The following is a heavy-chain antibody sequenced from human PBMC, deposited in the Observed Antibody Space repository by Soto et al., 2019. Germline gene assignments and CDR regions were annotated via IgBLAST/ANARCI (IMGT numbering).Heavy chain of an antibody. Sequence: ASVKVSCKASGYTFSDFDINWLRQAAGQGPEWMGWMNAKSGDTFSAQRLQGKFSMTWDTSLSTAYMEVGSLTSDDAAIYYCARGNPFNFDGLDVWGQGTTVTVSS. J-gene: IGHJ6*02. CDR3: ARGNPFNFDGLDV. CDR1: GYTFSDFD. CDR2: MNAKSGDT. V-gene: IGHV1-8*01.